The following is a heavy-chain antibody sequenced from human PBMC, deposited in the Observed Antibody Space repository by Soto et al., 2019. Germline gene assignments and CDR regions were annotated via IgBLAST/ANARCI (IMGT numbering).Heavy chain of an antibody. J-gene: IGHJ4*02. CDR1: GFNFSSYA. Sequence: QVQLVESGGGVVQPGRSLSLSCAASGFNFSSYAMHWVRQAPGKGLEWLAVISYDGSNKHYAVSVKGRFTISRDNSKNPLYLQMNSRRPEDTAVYYCASPVPSHYGAYPDYWGQGTLVTVSS. D-gene: IGHD4-17*01. CDR2: ISYDGSNK. V-gene: IGHV3-30-3*01. CDR3: ASPVPSHYGAYPDY.